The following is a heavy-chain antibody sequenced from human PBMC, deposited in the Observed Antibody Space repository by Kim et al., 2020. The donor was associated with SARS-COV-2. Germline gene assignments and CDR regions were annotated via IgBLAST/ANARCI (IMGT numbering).Heavy chain of an antibody. CDR2: IYSDGST. V-gene: IGHV3-53*01. CDR1: GFSVSSDC. J-gene: IGHJ5*02. Sequence: GGSLRLSCAASGFSVSSDCMSWVRQAPGKGLEWVSVIYSDGSTYYAVSALGRLTIFSDDITNTLYFLKKNMRAEDTAADYCSRHDWFDRCGQGILISV. CDR3: SRHDWFDR.